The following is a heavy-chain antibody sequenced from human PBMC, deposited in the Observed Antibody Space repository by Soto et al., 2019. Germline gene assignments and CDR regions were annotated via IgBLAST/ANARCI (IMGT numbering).Heavy chain of an antibody. CDR1: GGSISNYY. V-gene: IGHV4-59*08. CDR3: ARRYGYSFDY. CDR2: IYYSGST. J-gene: IGHJ4*02. D-gene: IGHD1-1*01. Sequence: PSETLSLTCTVSGGSISNYYWTWIRQPPGKGLEWIGYIYYSGSTNYNPSLKSRVTISVDTSKNQFSLKLSSVTAADTAAYYCARRYGYSFDYWGQGTLVTVS.